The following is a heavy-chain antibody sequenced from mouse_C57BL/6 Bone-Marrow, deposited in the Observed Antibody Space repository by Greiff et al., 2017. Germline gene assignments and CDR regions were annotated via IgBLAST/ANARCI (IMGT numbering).Heavy chain of an antibody. Sequence: EVKLVESGGDLVKPGGSLKLSCAASGFTFSSYGMSWVRQTPDKRLEWVATISSGGSYTYYPDSVKGRFTISRDNAKNTLYLQMSSLQSEDTATYYCARPGSSYYFDYWGQGTTPTVAS. CDR2: ISSGGSYT. D-gene: IGHD1-1*01. J-gene: IGHJ2*01. CDR1: GFTFSSYG. CDR3: ARPGSSYYFDY. V-gene: IGHV5-6*01.